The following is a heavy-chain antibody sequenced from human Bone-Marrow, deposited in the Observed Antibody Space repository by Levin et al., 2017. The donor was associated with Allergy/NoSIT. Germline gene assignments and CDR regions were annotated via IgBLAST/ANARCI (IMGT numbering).Heavy chain of an antibody. V-gene: IGHV5-51*01. D-gene: IGHD4-11*01. J-gene: IGHJ4*02. Sequence: GESLKISCKGSGYSFTSYWIGWVRQMPGKGLEWMGIIYPGDSDTRYSPSFQGQVTISADKSISTAYLQWSSLKASDTAMYYCARYDYGNLAPREFDYWGQGTLVTVSS. CDR2: IYPGDSDT. CDR1: GYSFTSYW. CDR3: ARYDYGNLAPREFDY.